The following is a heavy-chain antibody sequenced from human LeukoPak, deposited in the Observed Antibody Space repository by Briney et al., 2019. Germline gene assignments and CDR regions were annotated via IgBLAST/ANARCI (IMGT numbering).Heavy chain of an antibody. CDR2: ISYDGSNK. D-gene: IGHD5-24*01. J-gene: IGHJ4*02. CDR3: AKEDPLEGLDY. CDR1: GFTFSSYG. Sequence: PGGSLRLSCAASGFTFSSYGMHWVRQAPGKGLEEVAVISYDGSNKYYADSVKGRFTISRDNSKNTLYLQMNSLRVEDTAVYYCAKEDPLEGLDYWGQGTLVTVSS. V-gene: IGHV3-30*18.